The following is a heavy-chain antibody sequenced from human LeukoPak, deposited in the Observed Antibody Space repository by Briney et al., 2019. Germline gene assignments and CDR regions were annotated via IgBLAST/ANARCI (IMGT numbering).Heavy chain of an antibody. Sequence: ASVKVSCKASGYTFTTYGISWVRQAPGQGLEWMGWISAYNANTSYAQKLQGRVTMTTDTSTSTAYMELRSLRSDDTAVYYCARGYCSSTTCYLADYWGQGTLVTVSS. CDR3: ARGYCSSTTCYLADY. J-gene: IGHJ4*02. D-gene: IGHD2-2*01. CDR2: ISAYNANT. CDR1: GYTFTTYG. V-gene: IGHV1-18*01.